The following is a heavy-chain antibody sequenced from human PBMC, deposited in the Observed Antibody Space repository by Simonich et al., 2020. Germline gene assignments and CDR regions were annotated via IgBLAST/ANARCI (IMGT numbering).Heavy chain of an antibody. J-gene: IGHJ5*02. CDR3: ARWRDWYSSSWYWFDP. D-gene: IGHD6-13*01. Sequence: QVQLQESGPGLVKPSETLSLTCAVSGYSISSGYSWGWIRQPPAKGLEWVGSIYHRGTTHYNPTLKSRVTISGDTSKNQFSPKLGAVTAADTAVYYCARWRDWYSSSWYWFDPWGQGTLVTVSS. CDR1: GYSISSGYS. V-gene: IGHV4-38-2*01. CDR2: IYHRGTT.